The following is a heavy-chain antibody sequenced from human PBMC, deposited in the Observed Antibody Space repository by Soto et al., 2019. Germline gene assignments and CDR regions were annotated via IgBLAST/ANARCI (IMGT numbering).Heavy chain of an antibody. CDR3: ATSYGNAWYTY. CDR1: SDSISSYY. Sequence: PSETLSLTCTVSSDSISSYYWIWIRQSPGKGLEWIGYTDYSGNTNYNPSLKSRLTISGDKSKNQFTLRLSSVTVADTAVYYCATSYGNAWYTYWGQGTPVTVSS. D-gene: IGHD6-13*01. J-gene: IGHJ4*02. CDR2: TDYSGNT. V-gene: IGHV4-59*12.